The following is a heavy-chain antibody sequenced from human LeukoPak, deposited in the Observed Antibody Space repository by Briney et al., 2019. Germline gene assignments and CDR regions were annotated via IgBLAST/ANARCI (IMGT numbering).Heavy chain of an antibody. V-gene: IGHV1-69*04. CDR2: IIPILGIA. J-gene: IGHJ4*02. Sequence: SVKVSCKASGGTFSSYAISWVRQAPGQGLEWMGRIIPILGIANYAQKFQGRVTITADKSTSTAYMELSSLRSEDTAVYYCARDTARMTTVTHFDYWGQGTLVTGSS. D-gene: IGHD4-17*01. CDR1: GGTFSSYA. CDR3: ARDTARMTTVTHFDY.